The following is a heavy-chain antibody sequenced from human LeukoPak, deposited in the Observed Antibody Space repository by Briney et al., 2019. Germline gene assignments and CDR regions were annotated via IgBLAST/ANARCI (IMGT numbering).Heavy chain of an antibody. J-gene: IGHJ4*02. CDR1: GFTFSSYG. Sequence: PGGSLRLSCAASGFTFSSYGMHWVRQAPGTRLEWVAFIRYDGSNKYYADSVKGRFTISRDNSKNTLYLQMNSLRAEDTAVYYCAKDQGDCFDYWGQGTLVTVSS. CDR3: AKDQGDCFDY. V-gene: IGHV3-30*02. CDR2: IRYDGSNK.